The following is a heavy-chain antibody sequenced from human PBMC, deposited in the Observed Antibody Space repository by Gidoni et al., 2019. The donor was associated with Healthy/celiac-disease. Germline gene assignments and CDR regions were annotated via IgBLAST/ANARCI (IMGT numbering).Heavy chain of an antibody. V-gene: IGHV3-7*01. CDR1: RFTFRTYW. D-gene: IGHD3-16*01. CDR2: IKQDGSEK. J-gene: IGHJ6*02. CDR3: GRDLRNDQRLYYYGMDV. Sequence: EVQLVESGGGLVQPGGSLRLSCPASRFTFRTYWMTWVRQTPGKGLAWVANIKQDGSEKYYVDSVKGRFTISRDNAKNSLYLQMNSLRAEDTALYYCGRDLRNDQRLYYYGMDVWGQGTTVTVSS.